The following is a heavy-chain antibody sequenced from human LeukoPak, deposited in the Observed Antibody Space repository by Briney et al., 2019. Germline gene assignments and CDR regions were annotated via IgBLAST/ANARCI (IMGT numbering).Heavy chain of an antibody. V-gene: IGHV4-38-2*01. CDR3: ARPGARGSVDY. Sequence: SETLSLTCAVSGYSISSGYYWGWIRQPPGKGLEWIGSIYHSGSTFYNPSLKSRVTISVDTSKNQFSLKLSSVTAADTAVYYCARPGARGSVDYWGQGTLVTVSS. CDR1: GYSISSGYY. D-gene: IGHD3-10*01. CDR2: IYHSGST. J-gene: IGHJ4*02.